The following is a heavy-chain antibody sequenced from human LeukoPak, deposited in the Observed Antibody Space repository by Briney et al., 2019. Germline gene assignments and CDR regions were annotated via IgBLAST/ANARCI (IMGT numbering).Heavy chain of an antibody. D-gene: IGHD3-16*01. CDR1: GFTFSDYW. CDR2: INQDGSEQ. Sequence: PGGSLRLSCAASGFTFSDYWMTWVRQAPGQGLAWVAHINQDGSEQHFVGSVRGRFTISRDNAKNSLYLQMDSLRAEDTAVYYCAGGALDYWGQGTPVTASS. V-gene: IGHV3-7*04. CDR3: AGGALDY. J-gene: IGHJ1*01.